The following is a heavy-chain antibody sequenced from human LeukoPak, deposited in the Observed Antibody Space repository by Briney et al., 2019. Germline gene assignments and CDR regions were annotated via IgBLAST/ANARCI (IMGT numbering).Heavy chain of an antibody. Sequence: SSETLSLTCTVSGGSISSYYWSWIRQPPGKGLEWLGYIYYSGSTNYNPSLKSRVTISVDTSKNQFSLKLSSVTAADTAVYYCARDRYCSSTSCPQGIWFDLWGQGTLVTVSS. V-gene: IGHV4-59*01. J-gene: IGHJ5*02. CDR2: IYYSGST. D-gene: IGHD2-2*01. CDR1: GGSISSYY. CDR3: ARDRYCSSTSCPQGIWFDL.